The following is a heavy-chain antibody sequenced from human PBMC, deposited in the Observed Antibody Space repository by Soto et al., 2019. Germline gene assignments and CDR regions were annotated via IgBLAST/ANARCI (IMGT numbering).Heavy chain of an antibody. J-gene: IGHJ3*02. CDR2: IVVGSGNT. CDR3: AAAYYDILTGYYSPAAFDI. Sequence: SVKVSCKASGFTFTSSAMQWVRQARGQRLEWIGWIVVGSGNTNYAQKFQERVTITRDMSTSTAYMELSSLRSEDTAVYYCAAAYYDILTGYYSPAAFDIWGQGTMVTVSS. V-gene: IGHV1-58*02. CDR1: GFTFTSSA. D-gene: IGHD3-9*01.